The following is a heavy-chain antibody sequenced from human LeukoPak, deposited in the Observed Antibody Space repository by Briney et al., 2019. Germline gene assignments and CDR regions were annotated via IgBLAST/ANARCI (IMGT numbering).Heavy chain of an antibody. CDR3: AKEREPSFWALDY. CDR1: GFTFSSYS. D-gene: IGHD3-16*01. Sequence: GGSLRLSCAASGFTFSSYSMNWVRQAPGKGLEWVSSISSSSSYIYYADSVKGRFTISRDNAKNSLYLQMNSLRAEDTAVYYCAKEREPSFWALDYWGQGTLVTVSS. V-gene: IGHV3-21*01. J-gene: IGHJ4*02. CDR2: ISSSSSYI.